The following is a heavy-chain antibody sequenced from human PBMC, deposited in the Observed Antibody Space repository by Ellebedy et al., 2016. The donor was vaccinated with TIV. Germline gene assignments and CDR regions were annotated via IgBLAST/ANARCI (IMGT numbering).Heavy chain of an antibody. D-gene: IGHD6-19*01. CDR1: GFTFSSYA. CDR3: AKSLMSSGWLSFDF. V-gene: IGHV3-23*01. Sequence: GESLKISCEVSGFTFSSYAMSWVRQAPGKGLEWVSAITGSGVGTYYADSVKGRFTISSDNSKNTLYLQMNSLRAEDTAVYYCAKSLMSSGWLSFDFWGQGTLVTVSS. J-gene: IGHJ4*02. CDR2: ITGSGVGT.